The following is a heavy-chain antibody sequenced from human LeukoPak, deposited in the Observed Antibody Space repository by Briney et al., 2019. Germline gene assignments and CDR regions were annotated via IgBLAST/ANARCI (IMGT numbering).Heavy chain of an antibody. D-gene: IGHD1-26*01. J-gene: IGHJ4*02. CDR3: GRHQNGGTYPIDY. V-gene: IGHV4-59*08. CDR2: IYYSGSP. Sequence: KPSETLSLTCTVSXGSIXIXXXXXXXXXXGXXXXVXGHIYYSGSPNYNPSLKRRVTMSVDTSKNQFSLKLTSVTAADTAIYYCGRHQNGGTYPIDYWGQGTLVTVSS. CDR1: XGSIXIXX.